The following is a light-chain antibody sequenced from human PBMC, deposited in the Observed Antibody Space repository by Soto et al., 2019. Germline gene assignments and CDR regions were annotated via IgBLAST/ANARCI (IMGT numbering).Light chain of an antibody. CDR2: DDS. J-gene: IGLJ2*01. V-gene: IGLV3-21*02. CDR3: QVWDSGSDL. CDR1: NIGYKT. Sequence: SYELTQPPSVSVAPGQTATFICGGDNIGYKTVHWYQQRLGQAPVLVVYDDSDRPSGIPERFSGSNSGNTATLTINRVEAGDEADYYCQVWDSGSDLFGGGTKLTVL.